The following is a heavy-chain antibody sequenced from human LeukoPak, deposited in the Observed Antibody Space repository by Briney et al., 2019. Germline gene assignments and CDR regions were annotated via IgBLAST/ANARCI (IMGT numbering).Heavy chain of an antibody. CDR2: TNHSGSS. V-gene: IGHV4-34*01. CDR1: GGSFSGYY. D-gene: IGHD3-9*01. CDR3: ARAPSRYDVLTGYYGGWFDS. Sequence: SETLSLTCAVYGGSFSGYYWSWLRQPPGKGLEWIGETNHSGSSNYNPSLKSRVTISVDTSKNQFSLKLSYVTAADMAVYYCARAPSRYDVLTGYYGGWFDSWGQGTLVTVSS. J-gene: IGHJ5*01.